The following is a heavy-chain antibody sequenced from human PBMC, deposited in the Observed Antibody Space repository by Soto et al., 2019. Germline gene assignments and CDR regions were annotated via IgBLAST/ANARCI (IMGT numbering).Heavy chain of an antibody. Sequence: AAVKVYCKTSGYSYTKDGWHWVRQAPGERLEWMGWINPGNVDSKYSQKFQGRVTITRDTSATPAYMELSSLRSEDSAVFYCARTDCSSTSCYNYYYYGMGVWGQGTTVTVSS. V-gene: IGHV1-3*01. CDR2: INPGNVDS. J-gene: IGHJ6*02. CDR3: ARTDCSSTSCYNYYYYGMGV. D-gene: IGHD2-2*01. CDR1: GYSYTKDG.